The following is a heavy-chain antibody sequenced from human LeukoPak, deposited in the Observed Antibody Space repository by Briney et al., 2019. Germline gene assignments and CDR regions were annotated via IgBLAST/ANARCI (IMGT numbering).Heavy chain of an antibody. Sequence: GGSLRLSCAASGFTFSSYGVHWVRQAPGNGLEWLAYIRHDGSNKYYADCVKGRFTISRDNSKNTLYLQMNSLRAEDTAVYYCARAPGGTQASSGYFDYWGQGTLVTVSS. CDR1: GFTFSSYG. J-gene: IGHJ4*02. D-gene: IGHD3-22*01. CDR2: IRHDGSNK. V-gene: IGHV3-30*02. CDR3: ARAPGGTQASSGYFDY.